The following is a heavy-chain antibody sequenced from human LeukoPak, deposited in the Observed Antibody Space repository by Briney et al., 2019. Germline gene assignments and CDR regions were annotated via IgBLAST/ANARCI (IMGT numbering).Heavy chain of an antibody. CDR3: AKGYSGSRYMDV. CDR1: GFTFSSYG. J-gene: IGHJ6*03. CDR2: RQYDGSKK. Sequence: GGALRLSCAAPGFTFSSYGMHWVRQAPGKGLERVTLRQYDGSKKNYAVSVKGRFTIARDNSKNTLYLQMNSQKAEDTAVYYCAKGYSGSRYMDVWGKGTTVTVSS. D-gene: IGHD3-10*01. V-gene: IGHV3-30*02.